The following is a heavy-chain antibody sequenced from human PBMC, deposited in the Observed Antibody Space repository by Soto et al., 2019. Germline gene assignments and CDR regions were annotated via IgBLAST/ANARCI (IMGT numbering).Heavy chain of an antibody. CDR1: GGSVSSGSYY. V-gene: IGHV4-61*01. Sequence: SSETLSLTCTVSGGSVSSGSYYWSWIRQPPGKGLEWIGYIYYSGSTNYNPSLKSRVTISVDTSKNQFSLKLSSVTAADTAVYYCARDSYYYGSGSYYMWDPRQYYYGMDVWGQGTTVTVSS. D-gene: IGHD3-10*01. CDR2: IYYSGST. CDR3: ARDSYYYGSGSYYMWDPRQYYYGMDV. J-gene: IGHJ6*02.